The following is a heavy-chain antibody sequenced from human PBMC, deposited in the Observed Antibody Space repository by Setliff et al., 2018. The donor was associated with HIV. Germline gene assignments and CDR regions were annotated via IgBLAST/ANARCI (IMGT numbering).Heavy chain of an antibody. D-gene: IGHD3-3*01. Sequence: PSETLSLTCAVYGGSFSGYYWSWIRQPPGKGLEWIGSIYYSGSTYYNPSLKSRVTISVDTSKNQFSLKLSSVSAADTAVYYCARANFWSGDYGYWGQGTLVTVAS. J-gene: IGHJ4*02. CDR1: GGSFSGYY. CDR2: IYYSGST. CDR3: ARANFWSGDYGY. V-gene: IGHV4-34*01.